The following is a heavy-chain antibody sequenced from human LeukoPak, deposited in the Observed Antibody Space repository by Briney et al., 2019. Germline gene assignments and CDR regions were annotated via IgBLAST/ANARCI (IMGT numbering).Heavy chain of an antibody. CDR2: IRSDGSNK. V-gene: IGHV3-30*02. CDR1: GFTFSSYG. CDR3: AKVMDRDIVATIRLGSQYYFDY. J-gene: IGHJ4*02. Sequence: PGGSLRLSCAASGFTFSSYGMHWVRQAPGKGLEWVAFIRSDGSNKYYADSVKGRSTISRDNSKNTLYLQLNSLRAEDTAVYYCAKVMDRDIVATIRLGSQYYFDYWGQGTLVTVSS. D-gene: IGHD5-12*01.